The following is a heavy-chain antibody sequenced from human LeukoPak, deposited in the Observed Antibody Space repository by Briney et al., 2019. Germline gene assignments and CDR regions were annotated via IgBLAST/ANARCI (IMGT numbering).Heavy chain of an antibody. CDR3: ARDRAEYGGNSLGY. CDR1: GYTFTGYY. Sequence: ASVKVSCKASGYTFTGYYMHWVRQAPGQGLEWMGRINPNSGGTNYAQKFQGRVTMTRDTSITTAYVELSRLRSDDTAVYYCARDRAEYGGNSLGYWGQGTLVTVSS. CDR2: INPNSGGT. V-gene: IGHV1-2*06. J-gene: IGHJ4*02. D-gene: IGHD4-23*01.